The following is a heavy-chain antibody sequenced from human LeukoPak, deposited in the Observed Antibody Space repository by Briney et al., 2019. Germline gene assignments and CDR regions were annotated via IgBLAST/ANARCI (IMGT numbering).Heavy chain of an antibody. D-gene: IGHD2-15*01. CDR3: VYCSGGSCFASNWFDP. V-gene: IGHV1-69*04. J-gene: IGHJ5*02. CDR1: GGTFSSCA. Sequence: GASVKVSFKASGGTFSSCAISWVRQAPGQGLEWMGRIIPSLDVANYAQKFQGRVTITAYKSTSTVYMELSSLKSEDTAVYYCVYCSGGSCFASNWFDPWGQGTLVTVSS. CDR2: IIPSLDVA.